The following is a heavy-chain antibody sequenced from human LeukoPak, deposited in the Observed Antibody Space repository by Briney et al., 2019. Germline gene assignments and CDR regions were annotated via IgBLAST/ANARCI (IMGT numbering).Heavy chain of an antibody. J-gene: IGHJ4*02. CDR3: ARDLSHGSGSWAFDY. Sequence: GGSLRLSCAASGFTFDDYGMSWVRQAPGKGLEWVSGINWNGGSTGYADSVKGRFTISRDNAKNSLYLQMNSLRAEDTALYYCARDLSHGSGSWAFDYWGQGTLVTVSS. V-gene: IGHV3-20*04. D-gene: IGHD3-10*01. CDR2: INWNGGST. CDR1: GFTFDDYG.